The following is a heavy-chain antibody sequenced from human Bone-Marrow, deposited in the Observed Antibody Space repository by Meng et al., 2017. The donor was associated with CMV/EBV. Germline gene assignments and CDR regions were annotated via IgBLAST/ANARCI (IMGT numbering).Heavy chain of an antibody. V-gene: IGHV3-21*06. CDR1: GFTFSSYS. CDR3: ARSLNIATRPGRDFDY. D-gene: IGHD6-6*01. Sequence: GESLKISCAASGFTFSSYSMNWVRQAPGKGLEWVSSISSSSSYIYYADSVKGRFTISRDNGKSSLYLQMNSLRAEDTAVYYCARSLNIATRPGRDFDYWGQGALVTVSS. CDR2: ISSSSSYI. J-gene: IGHJ4*02.